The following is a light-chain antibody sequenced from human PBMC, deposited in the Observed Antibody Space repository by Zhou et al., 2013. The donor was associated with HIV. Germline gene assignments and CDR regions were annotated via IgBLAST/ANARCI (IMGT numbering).Light chain of an antibody. Sequence: QSALTQPPSLSAAPGQKVTISCSGSTSNIGKNSASWYQQFPGAAPRLLVYDNDKRPSDIPERFSGSKSGTSATLGITGLQTGDEATYYCEAWDSSLSSVLFGGRDQADRP. V-gene: IGLV1-51*01. CDR1: TSNIGKNS. J-gene: IGLJ2*01. CDR3: EAWDSSLSSVL. CDR2: DND.